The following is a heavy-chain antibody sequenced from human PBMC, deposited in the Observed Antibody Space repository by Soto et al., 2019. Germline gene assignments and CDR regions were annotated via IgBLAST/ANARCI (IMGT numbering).Heavy chain of an antibody. CDR1: GFTFSSYW. V-gene: IGHV3-74*01. Sequence: EAQLVESGGGLVQPGGSLRLSCAASGFTFSSYWIHWVRQAPGKGLVWVSRIKGDERTTNYADSVKGRFTISRDNARNTVYLQMNSLRAEDTAVYYCARGAFGAYYLDSWGQGTLVTVSS. D-gene: IGHD3-3*01. CDR2: IKGDERTT. J-gene: IGHJ4*02. CDR3: ARGAFGAYYLDS.